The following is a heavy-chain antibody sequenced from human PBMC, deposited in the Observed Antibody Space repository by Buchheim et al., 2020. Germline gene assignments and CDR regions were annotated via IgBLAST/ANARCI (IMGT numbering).Heavy chain of an antibody. CDR3: ARVEVYYDILTGYYNDGWFDP. Sequence: QVQLQESGPGLVKPSETLSLTCTVSGGSISSYYWSWIRQPPGKGLEWIGYIYYSGSTNYNPSLKSRVTISVDTSKNQFSLKLSSVTAADTAVYYCARVEVYYDILTGYYNDGWFDPWGQGTL. V-gene: IGHV4-59*01. CDR1: GGSISSYY. J-gene: IGHJ5*02. CDR2: IYYSGST. D-gene: IGHD3-9*01.